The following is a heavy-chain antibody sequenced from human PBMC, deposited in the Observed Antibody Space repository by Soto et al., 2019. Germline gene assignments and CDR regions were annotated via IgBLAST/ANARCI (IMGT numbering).Heavy chain of an antibody. CDR1: GGTFSSYA. CDR2: IIPIFGTA. Sequence: QVQLVQSGAEVKKPGSSVKVSCKASGGTFSSYAISWVRQAPGQGLEWMGGIIPIFGTANYAQKFQGRVTINADESTSTAYMELSSLRSEDTAVYYCAILTPIPPTPSLSNWFDPWGQGTLVTVSS. J-gene: IGHJ5*02. CDR3: AILTPIPPTPSLSNWFDP. V-gene: IGHV1-69*01. D-gene: IGHD2-8*01.